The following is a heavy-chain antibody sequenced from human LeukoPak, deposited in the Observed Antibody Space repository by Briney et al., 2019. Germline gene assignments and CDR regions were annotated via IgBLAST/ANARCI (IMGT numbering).Heavy chain of an antibody. CDR1: GYTFTGYY. CDR3: ARGGYSSSWYRRTDFDY. D-gene: IGHD6-13*01. Sequence: ASVKVSCNASGYTFTGYYMHWVRQAPGQGLEWMGWINPNSGGTNYAQKFQGWVTMTRDTSISTAYMELSRLRSDDTAVYYCARGGYSSSWYRRTDFDYWGQGTLVTVSS. V-gene: IGHV1-2*04. J-gene: IGHJ4*02. CDR2: INPNSGGT.